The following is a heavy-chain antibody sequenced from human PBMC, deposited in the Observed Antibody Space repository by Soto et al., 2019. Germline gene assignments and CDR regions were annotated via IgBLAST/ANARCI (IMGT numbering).Heavy chain of an antibody. CDR3: ARTIVAVPAALNWFDP. Sequence: GASVKVSCKASGYTFTSYGISWVRQAPGQGLEWMGWIRPYNGNTNYAQKVQGRVTMTTDTSTNTAYMELRSLRSDDTAVYFCARTIVAVPAALNWFDPWGQGTLVTVSS. CDR2: IRPYNGNT. CDR1: GYTFTSYG. J-gene: IGHJ5*02. D-gene: IGHD2-2*01. V-gene: IGHV1-18*01.